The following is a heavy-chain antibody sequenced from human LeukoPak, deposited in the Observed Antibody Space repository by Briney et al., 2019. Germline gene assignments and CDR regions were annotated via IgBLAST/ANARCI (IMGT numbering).Heavy chain of an antibody. Sequence: GESLSISCQGSGYSFTNYWIIWVRQVPGKGLEWMGKIDPSDSYRNYSPSFQGHVTFSADKSISTAYLQWSSLKASDSAIYYCARPATGRYGYRRPFDDWGQGTLVTVSS. CDR1: GYSFTNYW. D-gene: IGHD5-18*01. CDR3: ARPATGRYGYRRPFDD. CDR2: IDPSDSYR. J-gene: IGHJ4*02. V-gene: IGHV5-10-1*01.